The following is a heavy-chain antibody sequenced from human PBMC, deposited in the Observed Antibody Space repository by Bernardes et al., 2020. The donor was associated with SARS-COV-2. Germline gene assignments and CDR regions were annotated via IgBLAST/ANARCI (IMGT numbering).Heavy chain of an antibody. V-gene: IGHV3-23*01. CDR3: AKGRYDFWSDPAPGMDV. J-gene: IGHJ6*02. D-gene: IGHD3-3*01. CDR2: ISGSGGST. CDR1: GFTFSSSA. Sequence: VGSLILSCAASGFTFSSSAMSWVRQAPGQGLEWVSAISGSGGSTYYADSVKGRFTISRDNSKNTLYLQMNSLRAEDTAVYYCAKGRYDFWSDPAPGMDVWGQGTTVTFSS.